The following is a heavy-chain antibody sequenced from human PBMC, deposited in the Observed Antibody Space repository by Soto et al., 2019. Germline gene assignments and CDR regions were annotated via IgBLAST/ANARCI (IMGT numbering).Heavy chain of an antibody. J-gene: IGHJ3*02. Sequence: SETLSLTCILSGGTISNYYWSWVRQPPGKGLEWIGYMYYSGSTNYNPSLESRVTISIDTSKNQFSLKLRSVTSADTALYYCARDLCSAGTCYGAFDIWGQGTMVTVSS. V-gene: IGHV4-59*01. CDR3: ARDLCSAGTCYGAFDI. D-gene: IGHD2-15*01. CDR2: MYYSGST. CDR1: GGTISNYY.